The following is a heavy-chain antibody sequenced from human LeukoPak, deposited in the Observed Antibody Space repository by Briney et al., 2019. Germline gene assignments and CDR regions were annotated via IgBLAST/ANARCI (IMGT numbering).Heavy chain of an antibody. CDR2: IYPGDSDT. V-gene: IGHV5-51*01. CDR3: ARLTVDTAMVQPYYYYYYMDV. CDR1: GYSFTSYW. J-gene: IGHJ6*03. Sequence: GESLKISCKGSGYSFTSYWIGWVRQMPGKGLEWMGIIYPGDSDTRYSPSFQGQVTISADKSISTAYLQWSSLKASDTAMYYCARLTVDTAMVQPYYYYYYMDVWGKGTTVTVSS. D-gene: IGHD5-18*01.